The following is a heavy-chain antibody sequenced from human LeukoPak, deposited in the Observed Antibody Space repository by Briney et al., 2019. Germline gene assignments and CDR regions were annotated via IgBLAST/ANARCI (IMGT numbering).Heavy chain of an antibody. V-gene: IGHV1-2*02. Sequence: ASVTVSFTASGYTFTVYYMHWVRQAPGQGLEWMGWINPNSGGTNYAQKFQGRVTMTRDTSISTAYMELSRLRSDDTAVYYCARDKGYYYDSSGPYYYYYYMDVWGKGTTVTVSS. J-gene: IGHJ6*03. CDR1: GYTFTVYY. CDR2: INPNSGGT. D-gene: IGHD3-22*01. CDR3: ARDKGYYYDSSGPYYYYYYMDV.